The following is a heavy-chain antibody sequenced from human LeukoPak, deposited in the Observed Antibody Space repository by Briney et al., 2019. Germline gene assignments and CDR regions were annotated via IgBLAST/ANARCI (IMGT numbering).Heavy chain of an antibody. J-gene: IGHJ6*02. CDR1: GFTFSSYG. V-gene: IGHV3-33*01. Sequence: PGGSLRLSCAASGFTFSSYGMHWVRQAPGKGLEWVAVIWYDGSNKYYADSVKGRFTISRDNSKNTLYLQMNSLRAEDTAVYYCVTAMAHYYYGMDVWGQGTTVTVSS. CDR2: IWYDGSNK. CDR3: VTAMAHYYYGMDV. D-gene: IGHD5-18*01.